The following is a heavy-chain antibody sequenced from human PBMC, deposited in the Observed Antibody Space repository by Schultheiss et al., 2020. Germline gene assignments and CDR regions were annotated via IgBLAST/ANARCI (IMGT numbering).Heavy chain of an antibody. V-gene: IGHV4-4*07. Sequence: SQTLSLTCTVSGGSISSYYWSWIRQPAGKGLEWIGRIYTSGSTNYNPSLKSRVTISVDTSKNQFSLKLSSVTAADTAVYYCARIGVAVAGTSWFDTWGQGTLVTVSS. D-gene: IGHD6-19*01. CDR2: IYTSGST. CDR1: GGSISSYY. J-gene: IGHJ5*02. CDR3: ARIGVAVAGTSWFDT.